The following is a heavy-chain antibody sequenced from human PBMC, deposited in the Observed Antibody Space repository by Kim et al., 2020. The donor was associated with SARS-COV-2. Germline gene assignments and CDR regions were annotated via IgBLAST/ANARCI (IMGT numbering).Heavy chain of an antibody. CDR1: GGSISSGGYY. CDR2: IYYSGST. V-gene: IGHV4-31*03. CDR3: ARAGIRYYYDSSRPYYFDY. J-gene: IGHJ4*02. D-gene: IGHD3-22*01. Sequence: SETLSLTCTVSGGSISSGGYYWSWIRQHPGKGLEWIGYIYYSGSTYYNPSLKSRVTISVDTSKNQFSLKLSSVTAADTAVYYCARAGIRYYYDSSRPYYFDYWGQGTLVTVSS.